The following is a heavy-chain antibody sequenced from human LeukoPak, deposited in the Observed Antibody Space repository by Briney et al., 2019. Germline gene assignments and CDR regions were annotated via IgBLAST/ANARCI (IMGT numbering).Heavy chain of an antibody. V-gene: IGHV3-30*02. CDR2: TPFGGSAT. CDR3: AKDGSNWNFDY. J-gene: IGHJ4*02. Sequence: GGSLSLSCAMSGFIFGDNGMHWVRQAPGKGLEWVAYTPFGGSATYYADSVKGRFTISRDYSMNTLYLHMNSLRGEDTALYYCAKDGSNWNFDYWGQGTLVTVSS. CDR1: GFIFGDNG. D-gene: IGHD1-1*01.